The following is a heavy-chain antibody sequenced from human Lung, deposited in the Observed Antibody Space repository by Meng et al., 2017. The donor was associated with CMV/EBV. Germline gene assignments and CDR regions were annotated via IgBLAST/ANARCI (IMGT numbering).Heavy chain of an antibody. Sequence: QVILLRAGPEVKKPGASVRVSCKASGYTFGSYGICWVRQAPGQGLEWMGWFVNYVDTYPAPKFQGRVTMTTGTHTNTAFMELRSLTSDDTAVYYCASGTPGRSYCDYWGQGTLVTVSS. V-gene: IGHV1-18*01. CDR2: FVNYVDT. D-gene: IGHD2-15*01. J-gene: IGHJ4*02. CDR3: ASGTPGRSYCDY. CDR1: GYTFGSYG.